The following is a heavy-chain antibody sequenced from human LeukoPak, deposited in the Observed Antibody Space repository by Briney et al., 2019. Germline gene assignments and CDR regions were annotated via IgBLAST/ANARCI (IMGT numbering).Heavy chain of an antibody. D-gene: IGHD3-22*01. CDR2: IRYDGNNG. CDR1: GFTFSSYG. J-gene: IGHJ3*02. Sequence: PGGSLRLSCEASGFTFSSYGMQWVRQAPGKGLEWVAFIRYDGNNGRYADSVKGRFTISRDNSKNTLYLQMNSLRAEDTAVYYCAKGSEGVTMIVSEEAFDIWGQGTMVTVSS. V-gene: IGHV3-30*02. CDR3: AKGSEGVTMIVSEEAFDI.